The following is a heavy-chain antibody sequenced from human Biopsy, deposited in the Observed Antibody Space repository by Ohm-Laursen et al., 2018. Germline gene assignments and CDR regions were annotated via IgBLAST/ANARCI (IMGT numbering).Heavy chain of an antibody. V-gene: IGHV4-34*01. CDR2: INHRGYT. CDR3: VRSGQWARYYFDY. CDR1: GGSISRYY. Sequence: SETLSLTCAVSGGSISRYYWSWIRQPPGKGLEWIGEINHRGYTDYNASLKGRVSISVDTSKNQLTLNWTSMTAADTAVFYCVRSGQWARYYFDYWGHGTLVTVSP. J-gene: IGHJ4*01. D-gene: IGHD6-19*01.